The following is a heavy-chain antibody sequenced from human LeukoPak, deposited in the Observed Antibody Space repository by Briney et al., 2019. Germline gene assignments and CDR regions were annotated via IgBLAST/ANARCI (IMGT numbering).Heavy chain of an antibody. CDR3: PKTVDYYDSSGYYIDY. V-gene: IGHV3-23*01. D-gene: IGHD3-22*01. J-gene: IGHJ4*02. CDR1: GCTFSSYA. CDR2: ISGSGGST. Sequence: PGGSLRLSCAASGCTFSSYAMSWVRQAPGKGLEWVSAISGSGGSTYYADSVKGRFTISRDNSKNTLYLQMNSLRAEDTAVYYCPKTVDYYDSSGYYIDYWGQGTLVTVSP.